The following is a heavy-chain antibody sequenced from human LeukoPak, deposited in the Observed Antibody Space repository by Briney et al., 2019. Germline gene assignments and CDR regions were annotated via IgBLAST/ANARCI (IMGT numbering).Heavy chain of an antibody. V-gene: IGHV7-4-1*02. D-gene: IGHD2-15*01. CDR2: INTITGNP. J-gene: IGHJ4*02. CDR1: GYTFTNYP. CDR3: ARDTYCTGGRCYSRVGY. Sequence: GASVEVSCKASGYTFTNYPMNWVQQAPGQGLEWMGWINTITGNPTYAQGFSERFVFSWDTSVTTAYLQINSLKPADTAVYFCARDTYCTGGRCYSRVGYWGQGTVVAVSS.